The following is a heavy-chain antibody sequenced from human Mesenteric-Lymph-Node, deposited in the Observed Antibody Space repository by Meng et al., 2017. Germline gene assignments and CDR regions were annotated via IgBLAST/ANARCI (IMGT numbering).Heavy chain of an antibody. CDR2: SRNKANSYTP. CDR3: ARVSHCTSSSCSQNFYFGMDV. CDR1: GFIFSDHY. D-gene: IGHD2-2*01. J-gene: IGHJ6*02. Sequence: GESLKISCAVSGFIFSDHYIDWVRQAPGKGLEWVGRSRNKANSYTPEYAASVKGRFTISRDDSKNSLYLQMNNLEIEDTAVYYCARVSHCTSSSCSQNFYFGMDVWGQGTTGTVSS. V-gene: IGHV3-72*01.